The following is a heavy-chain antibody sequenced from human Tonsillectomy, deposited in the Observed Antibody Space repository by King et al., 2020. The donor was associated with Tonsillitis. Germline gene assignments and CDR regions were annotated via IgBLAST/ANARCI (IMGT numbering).Heavy chain of an antibody. J-gene: IGHJ4*02. CDR2: ISDSGAA. CDR3: ARTNGSIWAIDD. D-gene: IGHD6-13*01. CDR1: GVSISRRGYY. Sequence: QLQESGPGLVKPSETLSLTCTVSGVSISRRGYYWGWIRQPPGKGLEWIGSISDSGAAYSIPSLKSRVPRSGDPATNPFSLYLSSVTAADTALYFCARTNGSIWAIDDWGQGTLVTVSS. V-gene: IGHV4-39*01.